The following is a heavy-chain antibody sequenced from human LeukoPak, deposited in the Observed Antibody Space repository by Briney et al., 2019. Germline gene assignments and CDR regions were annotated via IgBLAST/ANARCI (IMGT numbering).Heavy chain of an antibody. CDR1: GYTFTSYY. D-gene: IGHD6-13*01. V-gene: IGHV1-46*01. Sequence: GASVKVSCKASGYTFTSYYMHWVRQAPGQGLEWMGIINPSGGSTSCAQKFQGRVTMTRDTSTSTAYMELRSLRSDDTAVYYCARDQMNPYQYSSSWPDNDAFDIWGQGTMVTVSS. J-gene: IGHJ3*02. CDR3: ARDQMNPYQYSSSWPDNDAFDI. CDR2: INPSGGST.